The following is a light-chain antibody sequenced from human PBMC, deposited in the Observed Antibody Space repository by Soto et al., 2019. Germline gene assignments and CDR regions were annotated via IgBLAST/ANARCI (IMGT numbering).Light chain of an antibody. J-gene: IGKJ4*01. CDR2: DAS. Sequence: IQMTQSPSSVSASVGDRVTITCRASQGISRWLAWYQQKPGKAPKLLIYDASILETGVPLRFSGSRSGTDFTFTISSLQPEDIATYYCQQYDNLPLTFGGGTKVQIK. CDR3: QQYDNLPLT. V-gene: IGKV1-33*01. CDR1: QGISRW.